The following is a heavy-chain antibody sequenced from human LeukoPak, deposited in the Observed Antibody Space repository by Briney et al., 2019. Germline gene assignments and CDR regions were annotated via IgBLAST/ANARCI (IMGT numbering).Heavy chain of an antibody. CDR2: INPNSGAT. Sequence: GASVKVSCKASGYTFTAFYMHWLRQAPGQGLEWMGWINPNSGATNYAQKFQGRVTMTRDTSISTAYMELSRLRSDDTAVYYCARAHLIAAAGYNWFDPWGQGTLVTVSS. V-gene: IGHV1-2*02. CDR1: GYTFTAFY. J-gene: IGHJ5*02. CDR3: ARAHLIAAAGYNWFDP. D-gene: IGHD6-13*01.